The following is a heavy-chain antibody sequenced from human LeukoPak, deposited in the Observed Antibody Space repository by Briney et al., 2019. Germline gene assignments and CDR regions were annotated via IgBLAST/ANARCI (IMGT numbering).Heavy chain of an antibody. CDR1: GFTVSSNY. D-gene: IGHD3-3*01. V-gene: IGHV3-23*01. CDR2: ISGSGGST. CDR3: ARVDVKLRFLEWHQGAFDI. J-gene: IGHJ3*02. Sequence: PGGSLRLSCAASGFTVSSNYMSWVRQAPGKGLEWVSAISGSGGSTYYADSVKGRFTISRDNSKNTLYLQMNSLRAEDTAVYYCARVDVKLRFLEWHQGAFDIWGQGTMVTVSS.